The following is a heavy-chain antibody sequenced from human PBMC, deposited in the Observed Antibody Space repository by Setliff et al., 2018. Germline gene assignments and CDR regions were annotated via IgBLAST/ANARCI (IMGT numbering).Heavy chain of an antibody. J-gene: IGHJ5*02. D-gene: IGHD3-22*01. Sequence: SETLSLTCAAYGGTFSDYYWTWIRQSPGKGLEWVGEINHRGSTNYNPSLKSRVTMSVDTSTNHVSLKLSSVTAADTAVYYCARASHSYGSPNWFDPWGPGTLVTVSS. CDR1: GGTFSDYY. CDR3: ARASHSYGSPNWFDP. CDR2: INHRGST. V-gene: IGHV4-34*01.